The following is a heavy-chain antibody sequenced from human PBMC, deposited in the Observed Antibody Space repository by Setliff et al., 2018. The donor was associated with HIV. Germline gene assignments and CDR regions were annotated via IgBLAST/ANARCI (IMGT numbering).Heavy chain of an antibody. CDR3: ATDPDGGNSDG. CDR2: LILKMVK. CDR1: DTHSATTT. D-gene: IGHD2-21*02. V-gene: IGHV1-69-2*01. J-gene: IGHJ4*02. Sequence: ASVKSPARLLDTHSATTTCTGCNRPLEKGLSGWDVLILKMVKHAEKFQGRVTITADTSTDTVYMELSSLRSEDTAVYYCATDPDGGNSDGWGQGTLVTVSS.